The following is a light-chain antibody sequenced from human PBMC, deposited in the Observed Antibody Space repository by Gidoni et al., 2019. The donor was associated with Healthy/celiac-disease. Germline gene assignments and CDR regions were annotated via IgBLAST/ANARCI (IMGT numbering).Light chain of an antibody. CDR1: QSIGNW. Sequence: DIQMTQSPSTLSASVGDRVTIPCRASQSIGNWLAWYQQKPGNAPKLLIYTASSLESGVPSRCSGSGSGIEFTLTISSLQPDDFATYYCQQYNWTFGQGTKVEVK. CDR2: TAS. V-gene: IGKV1-5*03. CDR3: QQYNWT. J-gene: IGKJ1*01.